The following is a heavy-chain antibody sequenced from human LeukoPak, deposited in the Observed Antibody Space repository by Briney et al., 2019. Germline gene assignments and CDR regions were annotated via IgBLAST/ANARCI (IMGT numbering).Heavy chain of an antibody. J-gene: IGHJ4*02. D-gene: IGHD5-18*01. CDR3: AKDIAQGYTFGSIEQDY. V-gene: IGHV3-23*01. Sequence: GGSLGLSCAASGVTFSRYAMSWVRQAPGKGVEWVSAISESGTGTYYADSVKGRFTISRDNSKNTLSLQMNSLRAEDTAVYYCAKDIAQGYTFGSIEQDYWGQGTLVTVSS. CDR1: GVTFSRYA. CDR2: ISESGTGT.